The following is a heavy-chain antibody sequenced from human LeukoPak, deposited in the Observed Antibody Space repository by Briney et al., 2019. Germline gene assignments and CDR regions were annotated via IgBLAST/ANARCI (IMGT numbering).Heavy chain of an antibody. CDR3: ARDRGGATYFDY. CDR1: GGSISSGGYY. Sequence: PSQTLSPTCTVSGGSISSGGYYWSWIRQPPGKGLEWIGYIYHSGSTYYNPSLKSRVTISVDRSKNQFSLELSSVTAADTAVYYCARDRGGATYFDYWGQGTLVTVSS. V-gene: IGHV4-30-2*01. J-gene: IGHJ4*02. CDR2: IYHSGST. D-gene: IGHD1-26*01.